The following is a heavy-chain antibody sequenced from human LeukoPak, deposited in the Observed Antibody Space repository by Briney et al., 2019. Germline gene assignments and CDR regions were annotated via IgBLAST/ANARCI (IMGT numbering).Heavy chain of an antibody. V-gene: IGHV3-74*01. J-gene: IGHJ4*02. Sequence: QPGGSLRLSCEASGFTFSSYWMHWVRQAPGKGLVWVSRINNDGISTSYADSVKGRFTISRDNAKNTLYLHMNNLRGEDTAVYYCARAIYSGKYHSPPGDSWGQGTLVTVSS. CDR3: ARAIYSGKYHSPPGDS. CDR1: GFTFSSYW. CDR2: INNDGIST. D-gene: IGHD1-26*01.